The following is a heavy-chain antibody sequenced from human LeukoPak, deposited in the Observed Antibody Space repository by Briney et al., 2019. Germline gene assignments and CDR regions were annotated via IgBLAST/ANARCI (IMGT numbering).Heavy chain of an antibody. CDR3: LIGNYGGNSPFDY. D-gene: IGHD4-23*01. CDR1: GFTFSSYS. CDR2: ISGSSSTI. Sequence: GGSLRLSCAASGFTFSSYSMNWVRQAPGKGLEWVSYISGSSSTIYYANSVKGRFTISRNNAKNSLYLQMNSLRDEDTAVYYCLIGNYGGNSPFDYWGQGTLVTVSS. J-gene: IGHJ4*02. V-gene: IGHV3-48*02.